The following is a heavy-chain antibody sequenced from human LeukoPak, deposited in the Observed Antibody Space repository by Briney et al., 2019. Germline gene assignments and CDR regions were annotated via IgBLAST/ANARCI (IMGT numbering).Heavy chain of an antibody. Sequence: MASEALSLTCTVSGYSISRGYCWGWIRQPPGKRLEWIGSIYHSGSTYYNPSLKSRVTISVDTSKNQFSLKLSSVTAAGTAVYYCAREMATIYYFDYWGQGSLVTVSS. D-gene: IGHD5-24*01. CDR1: GYSISRGYC. J-gene: IGHJ4*02. V-gene: IGHV4-38-2*02. CDR2: IYHSGST. CDR3: AREMATIYYFDY.